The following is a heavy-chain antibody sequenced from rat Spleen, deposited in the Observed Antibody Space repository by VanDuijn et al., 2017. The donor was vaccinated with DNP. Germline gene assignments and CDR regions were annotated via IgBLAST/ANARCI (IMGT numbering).Heavy chain of an antibody. D-gene: IGHD1-9*01. V-gene: IGHV2-19*01. J-gene: IGHJ2*01. CDR1: GFSLTDYS. CDR3: TRSLSYTYYGYFDY. Sequence: QVQLKESGPGLVQPSQTLSLTCTVSGFSLTDYSVHWVRQPPGKGLEWMGRIRSGGSTDYNSALKSRLSISRDTSKSQVFLKMNSLQTEDTAIYFCTRSLSYTYYGYFDYWGQGVMVTVSS. CDR2: IRSGGST.